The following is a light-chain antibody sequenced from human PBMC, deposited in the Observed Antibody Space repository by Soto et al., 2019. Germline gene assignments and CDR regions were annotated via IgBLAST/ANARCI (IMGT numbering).Light chain of an antibody. CDR3: QQLSNYPLT. V-gene: IGKV1-9*01. CDR2: AAS. Sequence: IQLTQSPSSLSASLGDRATISCRASQGISSYFAWYQQKPGKAPTLLIYAASTLQSGVPSRFSGSGSGTDFTLTISSLQPEDFATYYCQQLSNYPLTFGGGTKVDIK. J-gene: IGKJ4*01. CDR1: QGISSY.